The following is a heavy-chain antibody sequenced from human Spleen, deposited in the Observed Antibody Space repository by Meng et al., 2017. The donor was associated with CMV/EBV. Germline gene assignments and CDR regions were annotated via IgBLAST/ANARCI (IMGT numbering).Heavy chain of an antibody. J-gene: IGHJ3*01. CDR2: IYYSGNI. CDR3: ARGGYCGGDCYTFDL. V-gene: IGHV4-39*07. CDR1: GGSISSSGYY. D-gene: IGHD2-21*01. Sequence: SETLSLTCTVSGGSISSSGYYWAWIRQSPGKGLEWIGSIYYSGNIYFNPSLKSRVTVSLDTSKNQFSLKLISVTAADTAVYYCARGGYCGGDCYTFDLWAQGTLVTVSS.